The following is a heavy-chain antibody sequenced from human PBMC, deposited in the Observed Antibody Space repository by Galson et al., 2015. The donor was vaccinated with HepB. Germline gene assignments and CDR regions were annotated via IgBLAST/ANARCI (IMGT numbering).Heavy chain of an antibody. V-gene: IGHV4-39*07. CDR3: ARGRQVAGTAGRRNWFDP. CDR2: IYYSGST. Sequence: ETLSLTCTVSGGSITSSIYYWGWIRQPPGKGLEWIGSIYYSGSTYYNPSLKSRVTISVDTSKNQFSLKLSSVTAADTAVYYCARGRQVAGTAGRRNWFDPWGQGTLVTVSS. D-gene: IGHD6-19*01. J-gene: IGHJ5*02. CDR1: GGSITSSIYY.